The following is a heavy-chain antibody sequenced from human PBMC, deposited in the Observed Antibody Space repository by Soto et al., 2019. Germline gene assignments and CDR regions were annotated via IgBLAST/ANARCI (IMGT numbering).Heavy chain of an antibody. J-gene: IGHJ4*02. CDR1: GGTFSSYT. CDR2: IIPILGIA. D-gene: IGHD3-9*01. CDR3: ARGGQLRYLDWLLDY. Sequence: SVKVSCKASGGTFSSYTISWVRQAPGQGLEWMGRIIPILGIASYAQKFQGRVTMTRDTSTSTVYMELSSLRSEDTAVYYCARGGQLRYLDWLLDYWGQGTLVTVS. V-gene: IGHV1-69*02.